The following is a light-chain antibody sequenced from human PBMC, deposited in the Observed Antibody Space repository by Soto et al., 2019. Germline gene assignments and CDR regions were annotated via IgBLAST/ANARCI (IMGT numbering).Light chain of an antibody. CDR2: GAS. CDR1: QSVSSSY. Sequence: EIVLTQSPGTLSLSPGERATLSCRASQSVSSSYLGWYQQKPGQAPRLLMYGASSRATGIPERFSGSGSGTDFIFTISRLEPEDFAVYYCQQYGTSPWTFGQGTRLEIK. V-gene: IGKV3-20*01. J-gene: IGKJ5*01. CDR3: QQYGTSPWT.